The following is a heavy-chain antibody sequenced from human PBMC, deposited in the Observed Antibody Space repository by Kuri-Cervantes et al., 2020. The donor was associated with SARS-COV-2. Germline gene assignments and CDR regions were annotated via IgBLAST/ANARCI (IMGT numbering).Heavy chain of an antibody. V-gene: IGHV1-2*02. CDR3: ARVYSTYCHTTNCEPNVDAFGF. CDR1: GYTFSDYY. J-gene: IGHJ3*01. D-gene: IGHD2-2*01. CDR2: INPNNGGT. Sequence: ASVKVSCKASGYTFSDYYINWVRQAPGQGLEWMGWINPNNGGTNYAQKFQGRLTMTRDTSISTAYMELSRLTSDDTAVYYCARVYSTYCHTTNCEPNVDAFGFWGQGSVVTVSS.